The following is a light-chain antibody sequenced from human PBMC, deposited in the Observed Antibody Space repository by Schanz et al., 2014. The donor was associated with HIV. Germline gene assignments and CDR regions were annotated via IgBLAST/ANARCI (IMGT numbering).Light chain of an antibody. CDR1: QSVRNN. CDR3: QHYGDSRGT. J-gene: IGKJ4*01. CDR2: GAS. Sequence: EIVMTQSPATLSVSPGERATLSCRASQSVRNNLAWYQQKPGQAPRLLIYGASTRATGIPARFSGSGSGTEFTLTISRLEPEDFAVYYCQHYGDSRGTFGGGTKVDFK. V-gene: IGKV3-15*01.